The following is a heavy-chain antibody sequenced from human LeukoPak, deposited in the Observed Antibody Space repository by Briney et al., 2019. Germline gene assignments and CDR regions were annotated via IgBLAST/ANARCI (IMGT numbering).Heavy chain of an antibody. CDR3: AKRASRLHSYYYYMDV. CDR1: GFTVSSNYA. CDR2: ISGSGGGT. D-gene: IGHD6-6*01. J-gene: IGHJ6*03. V-gene: IGHV3-23*01. Sequence: GGSLRLSCAASGFTVSSNYAMSWVRQAPGKGLEWVSAISGSGGGTYYAGSVKGRFTISRDNSKNTLYLQMNSLRAEDTAEYYCAKRASRLHSYYYYMDVRGKGTTVTVSS.